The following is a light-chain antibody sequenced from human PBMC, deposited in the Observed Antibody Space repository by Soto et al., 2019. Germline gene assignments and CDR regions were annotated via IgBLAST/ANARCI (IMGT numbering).Light chain of an antibody. CDR2: SND. Sequence: QSVLTQSPSASGTPGQTITISCSGSSSNIGSNAVYWYQQLSGSAPKLLMHSNDQRPSGVPDRFSGSKSGTSATLGITGFQTGDEADYYCGSWDSSLSAYVFGTGTKLTVL. CDR1: SSNIGSNA. CDR3: GSWDSSLSAYV. J-gene: IGLJ1*01. V-gene: IGLV1-44*01.